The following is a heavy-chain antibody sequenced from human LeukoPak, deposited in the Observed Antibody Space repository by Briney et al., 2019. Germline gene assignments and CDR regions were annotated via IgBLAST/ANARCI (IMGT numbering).Heavy chain of an antibody. CDR3: ARVGQQQLVPDY. D-gene: IGHD6-13*01. V-gene: IGHV4-59*12. CDR2: IYYSGST. CDR1: GGSISSYY. J-gene: IGHJ4*02. Sequence: KPSETLSLTCTVSGGSISSYYWSWIRQPPGKGLEWIGYIYYSGSTNYNPSLKSRVTISVDTSKNQFSLKLSSVTAADTAVYYCARVGQQQLVPDYWGQGTLVTVSS.